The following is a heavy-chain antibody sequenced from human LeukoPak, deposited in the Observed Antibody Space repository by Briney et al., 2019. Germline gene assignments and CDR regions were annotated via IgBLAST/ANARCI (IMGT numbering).Heavy chain of an antibody. CDR2: VKADGSDK. CDR1: GFTFSTYW. D-gene: IGHD6-13*01. Sequence: GGSLRLSCAASGFTFSTYWMSWVRQAPGKGLEWVADVKADGSDKQYVDSVKGRFSISRDNAKNLLYLQMNSLRVEDTAVYYCARDTSTATSTWGAFDVWGQGTMVTVSS. J-gene: IGHJ3*01. V-gene: IGHV3-7*01. CDR3: ARDTSTATSTWGAFDV.